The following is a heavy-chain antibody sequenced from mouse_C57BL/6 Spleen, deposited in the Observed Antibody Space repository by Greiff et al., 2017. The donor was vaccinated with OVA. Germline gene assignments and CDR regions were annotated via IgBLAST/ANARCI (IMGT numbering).Heavy chain of an antibody. D-gene: IGHD2-9*01. CDR3: TRSFYGYDEYYFDY. V-gene: IGHV6-6*01. CDR1: GFTFSDAW. J-gene: IGHJ2*01. Sequence: EVKLVESGGGLVQPGGSMKLSCAASGFTFSDAWMDWVRQSPEKGLEWVAEIRNKANNHATYYAESVKGRFTISRDDSKSSVYLQMNSLRAEDTGIYYCTRSFYGYDEYYFDYWGQGTTLTVSS. CDR2: IRNKANNHAT.